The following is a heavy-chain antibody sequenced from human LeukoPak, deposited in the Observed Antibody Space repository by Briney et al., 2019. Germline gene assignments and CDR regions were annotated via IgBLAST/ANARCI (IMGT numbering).Heavy chain of an antibody. CDR3: ARVGLSPVLRFLEWALDY. J-gene: IGHJ4*02. D-gene: IGHD3-3*01. V-gene: IGHV4-59*01. CDR2: IYYSGST. Sequence: SETLSLTCTVSGGSISSYYWSWIRRPPGKGLEWIGYIYYSGSTNYNPSLKSRVTISVDTSKNQFSLKLSSVTAADTAVYYCARVGLSPVLRFLEWALDYWGQGTLVIVSS. CDR1: GGSISSYY.